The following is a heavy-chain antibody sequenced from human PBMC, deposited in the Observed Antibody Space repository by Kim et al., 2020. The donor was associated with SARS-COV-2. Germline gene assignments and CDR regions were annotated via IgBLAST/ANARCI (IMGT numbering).Heavy chain of an antibody. CDR3: AREGLGDGSGP. CDR2: IYYSGST. V-gene: IGHV4-61*01. CDR1: GGSVSSGSYY. Sequence: SETLSLTCTVSGGSVSSGSYYWSWIRQPPGKGLEWIGYIYYSGSTNYNPSLKSRVTISVDTSKNQFSLKLSSVTAADTAVYYCAREGLGDGSGPWGQGTLVTVSS. D-gene: IGHD3-16*01. J-gene: IGHJ5*02.